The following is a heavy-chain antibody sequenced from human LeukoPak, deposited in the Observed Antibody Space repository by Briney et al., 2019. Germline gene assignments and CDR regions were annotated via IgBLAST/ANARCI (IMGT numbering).Heavy chain of an antibody. D-gene: IGHD2-8*01. CDR2: IYYSGST. J-gene: IGHJ5*02. CDR3: ARHGDCTNGVCYGNWFDP. Sequence: PSQTLSLTCTVSGGSIISGGYYWSWIRQHPGKGLEWIGYIYYSGSTYYSPSLKSRVTISVDTSKNQFSLKLSSVTAADTAVYYCARHGDCTNGVCYGNWFDPLGQGTLVTVSS. CDR1: GGSIISGGYY. V-gene: IGHV4-31*03.